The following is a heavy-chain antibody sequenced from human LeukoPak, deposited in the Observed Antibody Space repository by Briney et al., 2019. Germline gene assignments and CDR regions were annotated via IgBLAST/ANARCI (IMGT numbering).Heavy chain of an antibody. CDR2: ITSSSTYT. J-gene: IGHJ4*02. CDR1: GFTFNTYN. D-gene: IGHD3-9*01. V-gene: IGHV3-21*04. CDR3: AKVNVLRYFDWLQTWGYFDY. Sequence: PGGSLRLSCAASGFTFNTYNMNWVRQAPGKGLEWVSSITSSSTYTFYADSVKGRFTISRDNSKNTLYLQMNSLRAEDTAVYYCAKVNVLRYFDWLQTWGYFDYWGQGTLVTVSS.